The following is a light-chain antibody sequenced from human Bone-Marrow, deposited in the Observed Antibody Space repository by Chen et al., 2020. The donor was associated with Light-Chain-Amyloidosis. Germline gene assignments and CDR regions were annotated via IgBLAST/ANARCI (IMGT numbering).Light chain of an antibody. CDR2: KAS. CDR1: QSISSW. V-gene: IGKV1-5*03. CDR3: QQYNKIPRT. J-gene: IGKJ1*01. Sequence: DIQMTQSPSTLSASVGDRVTITCRASQSISSWLAWYQQKPGKAPKLLIYKASSLESGVPSRFSGSGSGTEFTLTISSLQPDDFATYYCQQYNKIPRTFGQGTKVEIK.